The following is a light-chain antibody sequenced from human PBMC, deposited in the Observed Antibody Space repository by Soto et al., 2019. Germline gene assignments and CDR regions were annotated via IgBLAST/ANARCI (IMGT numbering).Light chain of an antibody. Sequence: EIVLTQSPATLSLSPGERATLSCRASQSVSSYLACYQHKPGQAPRLLIYDASNRATGIPARFSGSGSGTAFTLTISSLEHEDFAVYYCQQRSNWPPITFGQGTRLESK. J-gene: IGKJ5*01. CDR2: DAS. CDR1: QSVSSY. V-gene: IGKV3-11*01. CDR3: QQRSNWPPIT.